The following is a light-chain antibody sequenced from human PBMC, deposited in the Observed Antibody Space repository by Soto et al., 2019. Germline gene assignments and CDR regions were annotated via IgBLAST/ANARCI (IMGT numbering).Light chain of an antibody. CDR3: PQRSNWPVT. CDR1: QSVSSY. Sequence: EIVLTQSPGTLSLSPGERATLSCRASQSVSSYLAWYQQKPGQAPRLLIYDASTRATGISARFSGSGSGTDFTLTISSIETEDFAVSSCPQRSNWPVTFGQGTKVEVK. J-gene: IGKJ1*01. CDR2: DAS. V-gene: IGKV3-11*01.